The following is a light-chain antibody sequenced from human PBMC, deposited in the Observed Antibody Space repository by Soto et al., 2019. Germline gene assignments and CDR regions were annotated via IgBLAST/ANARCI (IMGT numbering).Light chain of an antibody. V-gene: IGLV1-44*01. J-gene: IGLJ2*01. Sequence: QSVLTQPPSASGTPGQRVTISCSGSSSNIGGNTVNWYQQLPGTDPKLLIYSNTHRPSGVPDRFSGSKSGTSASLAISGLQSDYESDYYCAAWDDSLNGPVFGGGTKLTVL. CDR3: AAWDDSLNGPV. CDR2: SNT. CDR1: SSNIGGNT.